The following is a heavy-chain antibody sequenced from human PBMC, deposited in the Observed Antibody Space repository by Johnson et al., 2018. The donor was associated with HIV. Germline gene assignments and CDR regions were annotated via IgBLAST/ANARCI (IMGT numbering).Heavy chain of an antibody. Sequence: MLLVESGGGVVRPGGSLRLSCAVSGFTFNDHGMSWVRQAPGKGLEWVSGITWNGGSSTYADSVKGRFTISRDNAKDSLYLQMNSLRAEDTALYYCARELTYYYGAGSYPSGLDAFDIWGQGTMVTVSS. J-gene: IGHJ3*02. D-gene: IGHD3-10*01. V-gene: IGHV3-20*04. CDR1: GFTFNDHG. CDR3: ARELTYYYGAGSYPSGLDAFDI. CDR2: ITWNGGSS.